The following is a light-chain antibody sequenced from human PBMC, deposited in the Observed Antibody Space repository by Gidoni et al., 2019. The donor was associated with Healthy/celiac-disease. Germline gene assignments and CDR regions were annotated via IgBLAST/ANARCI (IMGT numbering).Light chain of an antibody. CDR1: SSNIGSNT. J-gene: IGLJ3*02. CDR2: SNN. Sequence: QSVLTQPPSASGPPGQRVTISCSGSSSNIGSNTVNWYQQLPGTAPKLLIYSNNQRPSGVPDRFSGSKSGTSASLAISGLQSEDEADYYCAAWDDSLNGHWVFGGGTKLTVL. CDR3: AAWDDSLNGHWV. V-gene: IGLV1-44*01.